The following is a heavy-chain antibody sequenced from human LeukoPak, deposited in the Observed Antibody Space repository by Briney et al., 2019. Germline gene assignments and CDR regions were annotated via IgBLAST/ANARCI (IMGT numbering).Heavy chain of an antibody. D-gene: IGHD3-9*01. V-gene: IGHV3-9*01. CDR1: GFSFDEYA. Sequence: PGGSLRLSCAASGFSFDEYAMHWVRQAPGKGLEWVSGINWSGGSIGYADSVKGRFTISRDNAMNSLYLQMNSLRPEDTAFYYCAKDNYDILTDTIWGYFDLWGCGTLVTVSS. CDR3: AKDNYDILTDTIWGYFDL. J-gene: IGHJ2*01. CDR2: INWSGGSI.